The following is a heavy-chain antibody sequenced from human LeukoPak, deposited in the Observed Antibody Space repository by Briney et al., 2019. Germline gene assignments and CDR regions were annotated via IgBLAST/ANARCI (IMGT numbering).Heavy chain of an antibody. J-gene: IGHJ5*02. V-gene: IGHV4-61*02. D-gene: IGHD2-2*02. CDR1: GGSISSGSYY. CDR2: IYTSVST. Sequence: SQTLSLTCTVSGGSISSGSYYWSWIRQPAGKGLEWIGRIYTSVSTNYNTSLKSRVTISVDTSKNQFPLKLSSVTAADTAVYYCAREGGRSVVVPAAITWFAPWGQGTLVTVSS. CDR3: AREGGRSVVVPAAITWFAP.